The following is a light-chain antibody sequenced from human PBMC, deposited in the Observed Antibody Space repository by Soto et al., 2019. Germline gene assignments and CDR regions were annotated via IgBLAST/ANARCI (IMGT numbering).Light chain of an antibody. CDR1: SSNIGATYD. CDR2: GNS. CDR3: QSYDSSLSAHYV. Sequence: ALVTQPPSVSWAPGQRVTISCTGSSSNIGATYDVQGYQQLPGTAPKLLIYGNSNRPSGVPDRFSGSKSGTSASLAITGLQADDEADYYCQSYDSSLSAHYVFGTGTKLTVL. V-gene: IGLV1-40*01. J-gene: IGLJ1*01.